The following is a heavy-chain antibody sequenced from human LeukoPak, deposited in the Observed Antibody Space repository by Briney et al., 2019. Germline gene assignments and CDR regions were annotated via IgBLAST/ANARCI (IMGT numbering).Heavy chain of an antibody. CDR3: ARVTYYYDSSGYILWDYFDY. J-gene: IGHJ4*02. Sequence: ASVTVSCKASGYTFTGYYIHWVRQAPGQGLEWMEWINPNSGVTHYPQKFQGRVTLTRDTSIRTAYMEVSGLRSDDTAVYYCARVTYYYDSSGYILWDYFDYWGQGTLVTVSS. V-gene: IGHV1-2*02. CDR2: INPNSGVT. D-gene: IGHD3-22*01. CDR1: GYTFTGYY.